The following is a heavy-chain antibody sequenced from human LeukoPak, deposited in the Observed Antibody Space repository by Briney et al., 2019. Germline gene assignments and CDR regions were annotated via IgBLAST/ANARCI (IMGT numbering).Heavy chain of an antibody. Sequence: GGSLRLSCATSGFSFSDFYMSWIREAPGMGLEWISYIGTRSNPIYYADSVKGRFTISRDDAKNSLYLQMNGLRDEDTAVYFCAREALGSGRDFDYWGQGILVTVSS. CDR1: GFSFSDFY. J-gene: IGHJ4*02. V-gene: IGHV3-11*01. D-gene: IGHD7-27*01. CDR3: AREALGSGRDFDY. CDR2: IGTRSNPI.